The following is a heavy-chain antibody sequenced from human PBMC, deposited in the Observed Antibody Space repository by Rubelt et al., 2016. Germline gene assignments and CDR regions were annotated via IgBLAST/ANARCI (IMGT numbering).Heavy chain of an antibody. J-gene: IGHJ6*02. D-gene: IGHD5-12*01. CDR2: IYQSGST. V-gene: IGHV4-38-2*01. CDR3: ARHIDGPAYYYFYGVEV. Sequence: EWIGSIYQSGSTYYNPSLKSRVTISIDTSKNQFSLKLSSVTAADTAVYYCARHIDGPAYYYFYGVEVWGQGTTVTVSS.